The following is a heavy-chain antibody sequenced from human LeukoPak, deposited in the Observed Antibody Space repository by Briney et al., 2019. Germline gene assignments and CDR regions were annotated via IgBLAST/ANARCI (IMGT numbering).Heavy chain of an antibody. J-gene: IGHJ5*02. V-gene: IGHV3-15*01. D-gene: IGHD3-9*01. CDR3: TTDPIKHWLLPNWFDP. Sequence: GGSLRLSCAASGFTFSSYSMNWVRQAPGKGLEWVGRIKSKTDGGTTDYAAPVKGRFTISRDDSKNTLYLQMNSLKTEDTAVYYCTTDPIKHWLLPNWFDPWGQGTLVTVSS. CDR2: IKSKTDGGTT. CDR1: GFTFSSYS.